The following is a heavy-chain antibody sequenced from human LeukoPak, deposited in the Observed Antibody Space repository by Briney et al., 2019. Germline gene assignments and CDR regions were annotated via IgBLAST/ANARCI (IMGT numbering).Heavy chain of an antibody. CDR2: IKEDGSDK. CDR1: GFIFSDYF. CDR3: VRYSSRQNPSCRLDF. Sequence: GGSLRLSCAASGFIFSDYFMTWVRPAPGGGLEWVASIKEDGSDKYSLDSVKGRFTVSRDNARDSLYLQMNSLRAEDTAVYYCVRYSSRQNPSCRLDFWGQGALVTVSS. J-gene: IGHJ4*02. D-gene: IGHD5-12*01. V-gene: IGHV3-7*05.